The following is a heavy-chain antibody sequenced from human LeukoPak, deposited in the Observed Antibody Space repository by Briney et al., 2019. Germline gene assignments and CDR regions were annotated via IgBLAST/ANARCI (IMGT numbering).Heavy chain of an antibody. D-gene: IGHD1-14*01. V-gene: IGHV1-69*13. CDR3: ARDSLKRTNPLFDY. CDR2: IIPIFGTA. J-gene: IGHJ4*02. CDR1: GGTFSSYA. Sequence: ASVKVSCKAPGGTFSSYAISWVRQAPGQGLEWMGGIIPIFGTANYAQKFQGRVTITADESTSTAYMELSSLRSEDTAVYYCARDSLKRTNPLFDYRGQGTLVTVSS.